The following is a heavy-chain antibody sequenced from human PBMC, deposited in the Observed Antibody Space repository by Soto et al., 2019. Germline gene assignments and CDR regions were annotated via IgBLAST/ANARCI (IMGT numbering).Heavy chain of an antibody. D-gene: IGHD3-3*01. CDR3: ARDGDPQSAFWSGPLGGGRFDP. J-gene: IGHJ5*02. V-gene: IGHV1-69*14. CDR1: GGTFGNSA. CDR2: IVPMFGTA. Sequence: QVQLVQSGAEVKKPGSSVNVSCKTSGGTFGNSAVTWVRQAPGQGLEWLGGIVPMFGTANYAQKFMARVTITADKSTITAYMELNSLKTDDTAVYYCARDGDPQSAFWSGPLGGGRFDPWGQGTLVTVSS.